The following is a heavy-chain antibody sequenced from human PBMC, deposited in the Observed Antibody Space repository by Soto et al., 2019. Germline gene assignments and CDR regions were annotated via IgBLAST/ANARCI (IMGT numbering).Heavy chain of an antibody. CDR3: ARTEAVAGTVDI. CDR1: GGSISSSSYY. J-gene: IGHJ3*02. D-gene: IGHD6-19*01. Sequence: QLLESGPGLVKPSETLSLTCTVSGGSISSSSYYWGWIRQPPGKGLEWIGSIYYSGSTYYNPSLKSRVTISVDTSKNQFSLKLSSVTAADTAVYYCARTEAVAGTVDIWGQGTMVTVSS. V-gene: IGHV4-39*01. CDR2: IYYSGST.